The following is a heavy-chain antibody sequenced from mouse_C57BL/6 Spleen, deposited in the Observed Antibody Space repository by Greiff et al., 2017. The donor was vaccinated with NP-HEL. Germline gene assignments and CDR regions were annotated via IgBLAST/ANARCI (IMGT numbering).Heavy chain of an antibody. V-gene: IGHV1-82*01. CDR2: IYPGDGDT. J-gene: IGHJ3*01. Sequence: VQVVESGPELVKPGASVKISCKASGYAFSSSWMNWVKQRPGKGLEWIGRIYPGDGDTNYNGKFKGKATLTADKSSSTAYMQLSSLTSEDSAVYFCAREIHYCGSSSAWFAYWGQGTLVTVSA. CDR3: AREIHYCGSSSAWFAY. D-gene: IGHD1-1*01. CDR1: GYAFSSSW.